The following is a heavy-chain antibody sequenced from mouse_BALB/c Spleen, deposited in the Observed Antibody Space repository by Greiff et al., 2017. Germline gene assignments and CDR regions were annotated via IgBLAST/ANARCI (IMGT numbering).Heavy chain of an antibody. D-gene: IGHD1-2*01. J-gene: IGHJ4*01. Sequence: VQLKESGPGLVKPSQSLSLTCSVTGYSITSGYYWNWIRQFPGNKLEWMGYISYDGSNNYNPSLKNRISITRDTSKNQFFLKLNSVTTEDTATYYCARDPSLLRLRDYAMDYWGQGTSVTVSS. V-gene: IGHV3-6*02. CDR1: GYSITSGYY. CDR2: ISYDGSN. CDR3: ARDPSLLRLRDYAMDY.